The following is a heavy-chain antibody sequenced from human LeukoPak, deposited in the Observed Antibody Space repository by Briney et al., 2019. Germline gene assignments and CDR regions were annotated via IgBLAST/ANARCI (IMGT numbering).Heavy chain of an antibody. CDR2: INSDGSST. J-gene: IGHJ6*03. V-gene: IGHV3-74*01. CDR1: GFTFSSYW. D-gene: IGHD2-8*02. Sequence: GGSLRLSCAASGFTFSSYWMHWVRQAPGKGLVWVSRINSDGSSTSYADSVKSRFTISRDNAKNTLYLQMNSLRAEDTAVYYCARDGVVYYYMDVWGKGTTVTVSS. CDR3: ARDGVVYYYMDV.